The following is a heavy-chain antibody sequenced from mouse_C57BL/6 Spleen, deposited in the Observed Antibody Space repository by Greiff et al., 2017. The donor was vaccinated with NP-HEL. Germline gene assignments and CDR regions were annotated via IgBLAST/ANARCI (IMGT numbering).Heavy chain of an antibody. Sequence: QVQLQQPGAELVMPGASVKLSCKASGYTFTSYWMHWVKQRPGQGLEWIGEIDPSDSYTNYNQKFKGKSTLTVDKSSSTAYMQLSSLTSEDSAVYYCARGLRPRYWYFDVWGTGTTVTVSS. CDR3: ARGLRPRYWYFDV. CDR2: IDPSDSYT. CDR1: GYTFTSYW. V-gene: IGHV1-69*01. J-gene: IGHJ1*03. D-gene: IGHD3-2*02.